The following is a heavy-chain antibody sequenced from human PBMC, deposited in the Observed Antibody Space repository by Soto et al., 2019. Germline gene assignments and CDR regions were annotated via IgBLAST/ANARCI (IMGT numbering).Heavy chain of an antibody. V-gene: IGHV3-49*03. J-gene: IGHJ4*02. Sequence: PGGSLRLSCTASGFTFGDYAMSWFRQAPGKGLEWVGFIRSKAYGGTTEYAASVKGGFTISRDDSKSIAYLQMNSLKTEDTAVYYCTRAPWELQKNRPHFDYWGQGTLVTVSS. D-gene: IGHD1-26*01. CDR1: GFTFGDYA. CDR2: IRSKAYGGTT. CDR3: TRAPWELQKNRPHFDY.